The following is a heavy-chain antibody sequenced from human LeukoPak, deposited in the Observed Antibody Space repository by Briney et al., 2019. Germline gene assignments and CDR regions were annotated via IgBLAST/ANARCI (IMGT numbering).Heavy chain of an antibody. V-gene: IGHV4-59*08. CDR1: GGSISSYC. J-gene: IGHJ4*02. CDR3: ARLGDEAFDY. Sequence: ETLSLTCTVSGGSISSYCWSWIRQPPGKGLEWMGYIYYSGSTNYNPSLKSGVTISVDTSKNQFSLKLSSVTAADTAVYYCARLGDEAFDYWGQGTLVTVSS. CDR2: IYYSGST. D-gene: IGHD2-21*02.